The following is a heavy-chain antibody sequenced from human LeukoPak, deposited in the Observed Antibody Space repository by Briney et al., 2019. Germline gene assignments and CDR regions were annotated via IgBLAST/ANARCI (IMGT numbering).Heavy chain of an antibody. CDR2: IHQHGNEK. J-gene: IGHJ4*02. D-gene: IGHD2-8*01. V-gene: IGHV3-7*01. Sequence: GGSLRLSCAASGFTFSNYWMSWVRQAPGKGLEWVASIHQHGNEKYFVDSVRGRFTISRDNAKNSLYLQMSSLRAEDTAAYYCATLNGPLFEYWGQGTLVTVSS. CDR1: GFTFSNYW. CDR3: ATLNGPLFEY.